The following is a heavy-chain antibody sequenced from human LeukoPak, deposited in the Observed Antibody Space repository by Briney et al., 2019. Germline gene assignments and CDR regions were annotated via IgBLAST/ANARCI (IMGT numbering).Heavy chain of an antibody. CDR1: VFTFNTYA. CDR2: IGGSGSST. J-gene: IGHJ4*02. CDR3: AKAVDDYFFDY. D-gene: IGHD2-21*02. Sequence: PGGSLRLSCAASVFTFNTYAMSWVRQAPGKGLEWVSGIGGSGSSTYYAESVKGRFTISRDNSKNTLYLQMNSLRAEDTAAYYCAKAVDDYFFDYWGQGTLVTVSS. V-gene: IGHV3-23*01.